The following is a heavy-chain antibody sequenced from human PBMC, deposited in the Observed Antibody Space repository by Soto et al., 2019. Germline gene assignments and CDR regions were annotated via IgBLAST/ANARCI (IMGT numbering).Heavy chain of an antibody. CDR3: ARGGRRSGSYADAFDI. Sequence: PGGSLRLSCAASGFTFSIYAMGWVRQVPGKGLEWVSSMSGNGVSIFYTDSVKGRFTISRDNSKNSLYLQMNSLRAEDTAVYYCARGGRRSGSYADAFDIWGQGTMVTVSS. D-gene: IGHD1-26*01. J-gene: IGHJ3*02. CDR1: GFTFSIYA. CDR2: MSGNGVSI. V-gene: IGHV3-23*01.